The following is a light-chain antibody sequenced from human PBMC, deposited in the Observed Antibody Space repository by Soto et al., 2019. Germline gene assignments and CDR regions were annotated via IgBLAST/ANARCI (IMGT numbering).Light chain of an antibody. Sequence: EIGVTQSPSLLSVSPGERVTLSCRASQSVISSIAWYQQKLGQAPRRLIYGASTRATGIPARCSGSGSGTEFFLTISSLQTEDFAMYDCQHYNNWLGTCGGGTKVEIK. V-gene: IGKV3-15*01. CDR1: QSVISS. CDR2: GAS. J-gene: IGKJ4*01. CDR3: QHYNNWLGT.